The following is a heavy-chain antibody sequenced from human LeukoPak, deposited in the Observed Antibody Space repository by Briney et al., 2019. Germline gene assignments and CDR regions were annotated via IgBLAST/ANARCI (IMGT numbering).Heavy chain of an antibody. CDR1: GFTFSRYG. D-gene: IGHD2-8*02. J-gene: IGHJ4*02. CDR3: AKEHDNWWFSDY. Sequence: GGSLRLSCAASGFTFSRYGMHWVRQAPGKGLEWVAVIWYDGSNKYYADSVKGRFTISRDNSKNTLYLQMNSLRAEDTAVYYCAKEHDNWWFSDYWGQGTLVTVSS. CDR2: IWYDGSNK. V-gene: IGHV3-33*06.